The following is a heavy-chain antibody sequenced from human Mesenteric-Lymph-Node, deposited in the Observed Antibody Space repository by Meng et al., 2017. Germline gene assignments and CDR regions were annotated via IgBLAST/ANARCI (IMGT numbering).Heavy chain of an antibody. CDR1: GRSISMGGYY. J-gene: IGHJ5*02. Sequence: VQPVEPGPGLVTPSQRLSLPCTGSGRSISMGGYYCSWIRQHPGKGLELIGYIHSSGSTYYNPSLRSRLTISVDTSKNQFSLKLSSVTAADTAVYYCARASYGSGSPLGESWFDPWGQGTLVTVSS. D-gene: IGHD3-10*01. V-gene: IGHV4-31*03. CDR2: IHSSGST. CDR3: ARASYGSGSPLGESWFDP.